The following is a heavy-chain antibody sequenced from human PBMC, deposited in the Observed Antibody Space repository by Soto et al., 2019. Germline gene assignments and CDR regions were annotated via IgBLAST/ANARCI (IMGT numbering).Heavy chain of an antibody. CDR2: ISGSGGST. CDR1: GFTFSSYA. J-gene: IGHJ6*02. V-gene: IGHV3-23*01. Sequence: LRLSCAASGFTFSSYAMSWVRQAPGKGLEWVSAISGSGGSTYYADSVKGRFTISRDNSKNTLYLQMNSLRAEDTAVYYCAKDNWNPYYYGMDVWGQGTTVTVSS. D-gene: IGHD1-20*01. CDR3: AKDNWNPYYYGMDV.